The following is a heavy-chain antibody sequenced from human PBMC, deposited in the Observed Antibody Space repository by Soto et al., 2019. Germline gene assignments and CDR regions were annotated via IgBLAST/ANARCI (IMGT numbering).Heavy chain of an antibody. J-gene: IGHJ6*02. V-gene: IGHV3-11*01. Sequence: QVQLVESGGGLVKPGGSLRLSCAASGLTFSDCYMNWIRQAPGKGLEWVADISSSGSSINYAGSVKGRFTISRDNAKNSLNLQMNSMRAEDTAMYYFERVRCGEWGYAMDVWGQGTTVTVSS. D-gene: IGHD3-10*01. CDR2: ISSSGSSI. CDR3: ERVRCGEWGYAMDV. CDR1: GLTFSDCY.